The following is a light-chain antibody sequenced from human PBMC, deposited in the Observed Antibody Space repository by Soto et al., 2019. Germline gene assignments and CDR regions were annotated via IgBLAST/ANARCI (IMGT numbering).Light chain of an antibody. CDR3: QQRSNWPPT. Sequence: EIVLIQSPATLSLSPGGRSTLSCMAIQRVRRYLAWYQQKPGKAPRLLIYYASNRATGIPARFSGSGSGTDFTLTISSLEPEDFEVYYCQQRSNWPPTCGQGTKVDIK. CDR2: YAS. V-gene: IGKV3-11*01. CDR1: QRVRRY. J-gene: IGKJ1*01.